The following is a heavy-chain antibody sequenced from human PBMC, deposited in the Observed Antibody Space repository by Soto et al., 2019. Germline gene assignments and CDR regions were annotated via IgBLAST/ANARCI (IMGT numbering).Heavy chain of an antibody. CDR1: GGSISSSNW. CDR2: IYHSGST. J-gene: IGHJ3*02. D-gene: IGHD1-26*01. CDR3: ARVFNRGGIVGATQDDAFDI. Sequence: SETLSLTCAVSGGSISSSNWWSWVRQPPGKGLEWIGEIYHSGSTNYNPSLKSRVTISVDKSKNQFSLKLSSVTAADTAVYYCARVFNRGGIVGATQDDAFDIWGQGTMVTVSS. V-gene: IGHV4-4*02.